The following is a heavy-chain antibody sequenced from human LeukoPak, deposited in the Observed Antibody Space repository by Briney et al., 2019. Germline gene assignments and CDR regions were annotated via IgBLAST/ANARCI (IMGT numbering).Heavy chain of an antibody. D-gene: IGHD3-10*01. V-gene: IGHV3-11*01. CDR2: ISSSGSTI. CDR1: GFTFSGYA. Sequence: GGSLRLSCEVSGFTFSGYAMTWVRQAPGKGLEWVSYISSSGSTIYYADSVKGRFTISRDNAKNSLYLQMNSLRAEDTAVYYCARDLPSGFGDRIGDSGYWGQGTLVTVSS. CDR3: ARDLPSGFGDRIGDSGY. J-gene: IGHJ4*02.